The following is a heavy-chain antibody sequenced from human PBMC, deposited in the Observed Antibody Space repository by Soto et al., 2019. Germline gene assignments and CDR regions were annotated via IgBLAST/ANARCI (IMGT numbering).Heavy chain of an antibody. D-gene: IGHD1-26*01. CDR2: ISSSSSYI. CDR1: GFSFSSYS. J-gene: IGHJ3*02. V-gene: IGHV3-21*01. Sequence: GSLRLSCAASGFSFSSYSMSWVRQAPGKGLEWVSSISSSSSYICYADSVKGRFTISRDNAKNSLYLQLNSLRAEDTAVYYCARGVGVSDSFDIWGQGTVVTVSS. CDR3: ARGVGVSDSFDI.